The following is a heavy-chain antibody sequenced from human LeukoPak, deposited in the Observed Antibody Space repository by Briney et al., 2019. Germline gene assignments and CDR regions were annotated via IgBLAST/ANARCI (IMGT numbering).Heavy chain of an antibody. CDR1: GFTFSSYG. Sequence: GRSLRLSCAASGFTFSSYGMHWVRQAPGKGMEWVAVISYDGSNKYYADSVKGRFTISRDNSKNTLYLQMNSQRAEDTAVYYCAKDSGIAVAGIFDYWGQGTLVTVSS. D-gene: IGHD6-19*01. CDR2: ISYDGSNK. J-gene: IGHJ4*02. V-gene: IGHV3-30*18. CDR3: AKDSGIAVAGIFDY.